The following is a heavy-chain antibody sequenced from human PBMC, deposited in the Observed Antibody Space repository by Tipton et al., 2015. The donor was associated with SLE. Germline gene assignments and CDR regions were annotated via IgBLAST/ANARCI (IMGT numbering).Heavy chain of an antibody. D-gene: IGHD2-2*01. V-gene: IGHV4-61*02. CDR2: IYTSGST. J-gene: IGHJ6*03. CDR3: ARGDMVVVPAAGGGYYYYMDV. CDR1: GGSISSGSYY. Sequence: GLVKPSGTLSLTCTVSGGSISSGSYYWSWIRQPAGKGLEWIGRIYTSGSTNYSPSLKSRVTISVDTSKNQFSLKLSSVTAADTAVYYCARGDMVVVPAAGGGYYYYMDVWGKGTTVTVSS.